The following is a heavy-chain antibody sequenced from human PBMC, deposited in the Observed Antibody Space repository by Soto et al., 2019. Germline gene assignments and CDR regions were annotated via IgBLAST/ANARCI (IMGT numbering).Heavy chain of an antibody. Sequence: SETLSLTCTVSGRSISPHLWSWVRQSPGKGLEWIGFVSNRGGTHYNPSLRSRVIISADTSRNQFSLRVSAVTAADTAVYYCARHVAMGGSVFDLWGPGTLVTVSS. V-gene: IGHV4-59*08. CDR1: GRSISPHL. CDR3: ARHVAMGGSVFDL. D-gene: IGHD6-19*01. J-gene: IGHJ4*02. CDR2: VSNRGGT.